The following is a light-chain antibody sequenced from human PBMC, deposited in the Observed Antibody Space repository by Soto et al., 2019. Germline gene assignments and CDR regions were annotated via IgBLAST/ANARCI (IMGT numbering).Light chain of an antibody. Sequence: EIVLTQSPATLSLSPGERATLSCGASQSVSSYLAWYQQKPGQAPRLLIYDASNRATGIPARFSGSGSGTDFTLTISSLEPEDFAVYYCQQRGNWPGTFGQGTKVDIK. CDR2: DAS. V-gene: IGKV3-11*01. J-gene: IGKJ1*01. CDR1: QSVSSY. CDR3: QQRGNWPGT.